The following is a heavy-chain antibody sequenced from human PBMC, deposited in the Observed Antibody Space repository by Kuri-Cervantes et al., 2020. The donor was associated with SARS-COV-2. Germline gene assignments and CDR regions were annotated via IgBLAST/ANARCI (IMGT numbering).Heavy chain of an antibody. D-gene: IGHD6-19*01. Sequence: SETLSLTCTVSGGSISSCYWSWIRQPPGKGLEWIGYIYYSGSTNYNPSLKSRVTISVDTSKNQFSLKLSSVTAADTAVYYCARDLYSSGLEYNWFDPWGQGTLVTVSS. J-gene: IGHJ5*02. CDR3: ARDLYSSGLEYNWFDP. V-gene: IGHV4-59*01. CDR2: IYYSGST. CDR1: GGSISSCY.